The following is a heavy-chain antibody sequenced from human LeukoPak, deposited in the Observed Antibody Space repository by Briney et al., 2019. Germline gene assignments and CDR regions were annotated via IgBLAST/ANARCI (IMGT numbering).Heavy chain of an antibody. V-gene: IGHV1-2*02. D-gene: IGHD6-13*01. CDR1: GYTFTGYY. CDR2: INPNSGGT. CDR3: ARDSAATDAFDI. J-gene: IGHJ3*02. Sequence: GASVKVSCKASGYTFTGYYMHWVRQAPGQGLEWMGWINPNSGGTNYAQKFQGRATMTRDTSISTAYMELSRLRSDDTAVYYCARDSAATDAFDIWGQGTMVTVSS.